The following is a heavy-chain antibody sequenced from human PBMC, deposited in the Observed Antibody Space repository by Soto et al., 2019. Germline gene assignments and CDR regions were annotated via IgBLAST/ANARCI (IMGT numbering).Heavy chain of an antibody. V-gene: IGHV3-30*18. J-gene: IGHJ4*02. CDR2: ISYDGSNK. CDR1: GFTFSSYG. D-gene: IGHD6-19*01. Sequence: QVQLVESGGGVVQPGRSLRLSCAASGFTFSSYGMHWVRQAPGKGLEWVAVISYDGSNKYYADSVKGRFTISRDNSNNTLYLQMNSLRAEDTAVYCCAKDLQWLVSSDGHGGPDCWGQGTLVTVSS. CDR3: AKDLQWLVSSDGHGGPDC.